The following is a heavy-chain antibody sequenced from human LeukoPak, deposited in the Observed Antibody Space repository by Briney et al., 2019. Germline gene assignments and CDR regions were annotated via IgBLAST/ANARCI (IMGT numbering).Heavy chain of an antibody. J-gene: IGHJ4*02. Sequence: PGGSLRLSCAASGFTFNSYEMSWVRQAPGRGLEWVSYISSSGNTIYYADSVRGRFTISRDNAKNSLYLQMNSLRVEDTAVYSCAKGGQQVVRYYFDYWGQGTLVTVSS. V-gene: IGHV3-48*03. D-gene: IGHD6-13*01. CDR3: AKGGQQVVRYYFDY. CDR2: ISSSGNTI. CDR1: GFTFNSYE.